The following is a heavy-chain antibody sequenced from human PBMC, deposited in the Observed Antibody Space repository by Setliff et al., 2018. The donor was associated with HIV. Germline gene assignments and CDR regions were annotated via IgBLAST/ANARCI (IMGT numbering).Heavy chain of an antibody. CDR1: GGSISSSSYY. J-gene: IGHJ6*03. CDR3: ARGIGPLPNWENFYYSMDV. Sequence: LSETLSLTCTASGGSISSSSYYWGWIRQPPGKGLEWIGSIYYSGSTYSNPSLKSRVTISADTSKNQISLKLNSVTAADTAVYYCARGIGPLPNWENFYYSMDVWGKGTTVTVSS. CDR2: IYYSGST. D-gene: IGHD1-26*01. V-gene: IGHV4-39*01.